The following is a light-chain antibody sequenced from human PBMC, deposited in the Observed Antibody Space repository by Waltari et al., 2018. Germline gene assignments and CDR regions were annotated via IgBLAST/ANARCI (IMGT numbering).Light chain of an antibody. CDR2: DVS. Sequence: QSALTQPASVSGSPGQSITISCTGTSSDVGDYNYVSWYQRHPGKAPKLIIFDVSNRPSGVSTRFSGSTSGDTASLTISGLQAEDEADYYCSSYTSSSTDVVFGGGTKLTVL. CDR3: SSYTSSSTDVV. J-gene: IGLJ2*01. V-gene: IGLV2-14*03. CDR1: SSDVGDYNY.